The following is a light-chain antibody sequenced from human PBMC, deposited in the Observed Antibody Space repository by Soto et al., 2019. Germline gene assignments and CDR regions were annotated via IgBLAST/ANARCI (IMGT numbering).Light chain of an antibody. V-gene: IGKV3-20*01. CDR1: QSVSTSY. CDR3: QQYDNSIFT. Sequence: EIVLTQSPGTLSLSPGERATLSCRASQSVSTSYLAWYQQKPGQAPRLLIYGTSNRATGIPDRFSGSGSGTDFTLTISRLAPEDFAVYYCQQYDNSIFTFGPGTKVDIK. CDR2: GTS. J-gene: IGKJ3*01.